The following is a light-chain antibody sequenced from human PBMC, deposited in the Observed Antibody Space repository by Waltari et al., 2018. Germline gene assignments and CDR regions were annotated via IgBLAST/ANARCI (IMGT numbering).Light chain of an antibody. Sequence: QLLLTQSPSASAALGASVKLPCTLDSGPSNNTVTWRQRRPGKGPRYLMKVNSDGSHTKGDDIPDRFSGSSSGPGRYLTISSLQSEDEADYYCQTGGHGTWVFGGGTKLTVV. CDR2: VNSDGSH. V-gene: IGLV4-69*01. CDR1: SGPSNNT. CDR3: QTGGHGTWV. J-gene: IGLJ3*02.